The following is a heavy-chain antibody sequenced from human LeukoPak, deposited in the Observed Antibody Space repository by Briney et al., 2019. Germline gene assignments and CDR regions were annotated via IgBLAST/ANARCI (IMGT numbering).Heavy chain of an antibody. V-gene: IGHV3-7*01. D-gene: IGHD3-16*01. CDR1: GFTFSSYW. CDR2: IKQDGSEK. J-gene: IGHJ6*02. Sequence: GGSLRLSCAASGFTFSSYWMSWVRQAPGKGLEWVANIKQDGSEKCYVDSVKGRFTISGDNAKNSLYLQMNSLRAEDTAVYYCATNGGFYGMDVWGQGTTVTVSS. CDR3: ATNGGFYGMDV.